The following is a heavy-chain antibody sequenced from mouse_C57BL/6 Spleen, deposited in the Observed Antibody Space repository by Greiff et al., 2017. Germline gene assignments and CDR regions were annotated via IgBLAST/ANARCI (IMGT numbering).Heavy chain of an antibody. Sequence: VKLQQPGAELVRPGSSVKLSCKASGYTFTSYWMDWVKQRPGQGLEWIGNIYPSDSETHYNQKFKDKATLTVDKSSSTAYMQLSSLTSEDSAVYYCARGYYYGSPYAMDYWGQGTSVTVSS. D-gene: IGHD1-1*01. CDR1: GYTFTSYW. J-gene: IGHJ4*01. CDR3: ARGYYYGSPYAMDY. V-gene: IGHV1-61*01. CDR2: IYPSDSET.